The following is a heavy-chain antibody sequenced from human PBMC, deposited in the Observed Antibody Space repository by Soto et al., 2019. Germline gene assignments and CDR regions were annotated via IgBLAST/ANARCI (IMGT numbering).Heavy chain of an antibody. J-gene: IGHJ4*02. D-gene: IGHD2-15*01. Sequence: PGGSLRLACAASGFTFSSYAMSWVRQAPGEGLEWVSANSGSGGSTYYADSVKGRFTISRDNSKNTLYLQMNSLRAEDTAVYYCAKSLLVVVAAGGYYFDYWGQGTLVTVSS. V-gene: IGHV3-23*01. CDR3: AKSLLVVVAAGGYYFDY. CDR2: NSGSGGST. CDR1: GFTFSSYA.